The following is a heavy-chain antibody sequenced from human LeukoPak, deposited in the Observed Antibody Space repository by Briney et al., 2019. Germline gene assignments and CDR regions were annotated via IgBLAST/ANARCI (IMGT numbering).Heavy chain of an antibody. D-gene: IGHD3-22*01. CDR3: ARDDYYDSSGTGDAFDI. V-gene: IGHV1-69*05. J-gene: IGHJ3*02. CDR2: IIPIFGTA. Sequence: SVKVSCKASGGTFSSYAISWVRQAPGQGLEWMGGIIPIFGTANYTQKFQGRVTITTDESTSTAYMELSSLRSEDTAVYYCARDDYYDSSGTGDAFDIWGQGTMVTVSS. CDR1: GGTFSSYA.